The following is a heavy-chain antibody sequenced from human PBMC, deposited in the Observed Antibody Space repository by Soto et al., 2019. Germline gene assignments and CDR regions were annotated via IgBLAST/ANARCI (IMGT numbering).Heavy chain of an antibody. CDR3: ARSPYIAVAGTGPEYFDY. CDR1: GFTFSSYW. D-gene: IGHD6-19*01. Sequence: GGSLRLSCPASGFTFSSYWMHWVRQAPGKGLVWVSRINSDGSSTSYADSVKGRFTISRDNAKNTLYLQMNSLRAEDTAVYCCARSPYIAVAGTGPEYFDYWGQGTLVTVSS. V-gene: IGHV3-74*01. J-gene: IGHJ4*02. CDR2: INSDGSST.